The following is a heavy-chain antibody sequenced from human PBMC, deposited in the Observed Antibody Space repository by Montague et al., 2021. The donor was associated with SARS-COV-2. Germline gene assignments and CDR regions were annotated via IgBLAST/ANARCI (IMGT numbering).Heavy chain of an antibody. CDR1: GASMSGYH. V-gene: IGHV4-4*07. CDR2: IYSNGDT. CDR3: ARASDYYYHPFDY. J-gene: IGHJ4*01. D-gene: IGHD1-26*01. Sequence: SETLSLTCTVSGASMSGYHWSWIRQPPGKGLEWIGRIYSNGDTTYNPSLNIRLTMSVDASAPQFSLKMTSVSAADTAIYYCARASDYYYHPFDYWGHGTLVTVSS.